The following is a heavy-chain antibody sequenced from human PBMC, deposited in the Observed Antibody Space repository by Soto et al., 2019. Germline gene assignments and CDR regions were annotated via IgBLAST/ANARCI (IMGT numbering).Heavy chain of an antibody. D-gene: IGHD3-22*01. CDR2: IKQDGSEK. V-gene: IGHV3-7*01. J-gene: IGHJ3*02. CDR1: GFTFADYA. Sequence: GGSLRLSCATSGFTFADYALSWFRQAPGKGLEWVANIKQDGSEKYYVDSVKGRFTISRDNAKNSLYLQMNSLRAEDTAVYYCAREKGYYDSSGYSDAFDIWGQGTMVTVSS. CDR3: AREKGYYDSSGYSDAFDI.